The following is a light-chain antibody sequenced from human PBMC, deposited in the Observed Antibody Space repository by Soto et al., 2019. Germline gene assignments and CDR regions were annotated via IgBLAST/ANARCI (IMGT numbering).Light chain of an antibody. CDR2: RNN. CDR1: SSNIGSNY. Sequence: QSVLTQPPSASGTPGQRVTISCSGSSSNIGSNYVYWYQQLAGTAPKLLIYRNNQRPSGVPDRFSGSKSGTSASLAISGHRSEDEADYYCAAWDDSLSGRVFGTGTKVTVL. J-gene: IGLJ1*01. CDR3: AAWDDSLSGRV. V-gene: IGLV1-47*01.